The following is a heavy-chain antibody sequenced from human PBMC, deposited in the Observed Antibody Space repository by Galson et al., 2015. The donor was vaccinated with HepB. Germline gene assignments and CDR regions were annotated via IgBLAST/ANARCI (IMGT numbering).Heavy chain of an antibody. D-gene: IGHD3-22*01. CDR2: IYSGGST. V-gene: IGHV3-53*01. Sequence: SLRLSCAASGFTVSSNYMSWVRQAPGKGLEWVSVIYSGGSTYYADSVKGRFTISGDNSKNTLYLQMNSLRAEDTAVYYCARYYYDSSGPFDYWGQGTLVTVSS. CDR3: ARYYYDSSGPFDY. CDR1: GFTVSSNY. J-gene: IGHJ4*02.